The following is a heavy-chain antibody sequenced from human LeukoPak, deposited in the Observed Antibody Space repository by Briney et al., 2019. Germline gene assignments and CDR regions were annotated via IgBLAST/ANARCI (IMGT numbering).Heavy chain of an antibody. CDR1: GYSFTTYW. Sequence: GESLKISCKGSGYSFTTYWIGWVRQMPGKGLEWMGIIYPGDSDTRYSPSFQGQVTISADKSISTAYLQWSSLKASDTAMYYCARVLSYSSGWYPPNWFDPWGQGTLVTVSS. V-gene: IGHV5-51*01. J-gene: IGHJ5*02. CDR2: IYPGDSDT. CDR3: ARVLSYSSGWYPPNWFDP. D-gene: IGHD6-19*01.